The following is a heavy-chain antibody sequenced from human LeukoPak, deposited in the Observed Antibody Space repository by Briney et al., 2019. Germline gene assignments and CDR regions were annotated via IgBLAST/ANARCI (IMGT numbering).Heavy chain of an antibody. D-gene: IGHD3-22*01. J-gene: IGHJ3*02. CDR2: IHHSGST. V-gene: IGHV4-59*01. CDR1: GGSINDYY. CDR3: ARSDYYDSPLSAFDI. Sequence: SETLSLTCTVSGGSINDYYWSWIQQPPGKGLEWIGYIHHSGSTNYNPSLKSRLSISVDTSKNQFSLRLSSVTAADTAVYYCARSDYYDSPLSAFDIWGQGTMVTVSS.